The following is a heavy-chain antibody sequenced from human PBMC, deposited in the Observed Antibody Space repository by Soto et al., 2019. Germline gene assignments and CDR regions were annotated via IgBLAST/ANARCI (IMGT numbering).Heavy chain of an antibody. V-gene: IGHV1-8*01. CDR2: MNPNSGNT. D-gene: IGHD6-13*01. CDR3: ARASYSSSWYRNYYYYGMDV. Sequence: ASVKVSCKASGYTFTSYDINWVRQAIGQGLEWMGWMNPNSGNTGYAQKFQGRVTMTRNTSISTAYMELSSLRSEGTAVYYCARASYSSSWYRNYYYYGMDVWGQGTTVTVSS. J-gene: IGHJ6*02. CDR1: GYTFTSYD.